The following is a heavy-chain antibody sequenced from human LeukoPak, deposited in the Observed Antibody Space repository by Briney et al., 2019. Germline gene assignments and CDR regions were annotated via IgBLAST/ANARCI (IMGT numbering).Heavy chain of an antibody. D-gene: IGHD3-9*01. V-gene: IGHV4-34*01. CDR3: ARGLGLRYFDWSKNWFDP. CDR1: GGSFSGYY. CDR2: INHSGST. Sequence: SETLSLTCAVYGGSFSGYYWSWIRQPPGKGLEWIGEINHSGSTNYNPSLKSRVTISVDTSKNQFSLKLSSVTAADTAAYYCARGLGLRYFDWSKNWFDPWGQGTLVTVSS. J-gene: IGHJ5*02.